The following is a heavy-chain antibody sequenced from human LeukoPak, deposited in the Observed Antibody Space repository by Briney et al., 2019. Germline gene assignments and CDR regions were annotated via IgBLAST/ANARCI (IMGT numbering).Heavy chain of an antibody. Sequence: GSLGSPLAAPGFTFSNARRVGVRRAPGKGLEWVSVIYSGGSTYYADTVKGRFTISRDNSKNTLYLQMNSLRAEDTAVYYCAGGKWLFLYWGQGTLVTVSS. J-gene: IGHJ4*02. CDR1: GFTFSNAR. CDR2: IYSGGST. V-gene: IGHV3-66*01. D-gene: IGHD3-22*01. CDR3: AGGKWLFLY.